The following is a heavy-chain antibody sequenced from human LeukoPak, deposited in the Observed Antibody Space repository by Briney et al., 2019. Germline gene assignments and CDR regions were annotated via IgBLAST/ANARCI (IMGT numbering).Heavy chain of an antibody. D-gene: IGHD5-18*01. CDR3: ARVRQLWAFDY. J-gene: IGHJ4*02. V-gene: IGHV3-21*01. CDR2: ISSSSSYI. CDR1: GLTFSSYS. Sequence: GGSLRLSCAASGLTFSSYSMNWVRQAPGKGLEWVSSISSSSSYIYYADSVKGRFTISRDNAKNSLYLQMNSLRAEDTAVYYCARVRQLWAFDYWGQGTLVTVSS.